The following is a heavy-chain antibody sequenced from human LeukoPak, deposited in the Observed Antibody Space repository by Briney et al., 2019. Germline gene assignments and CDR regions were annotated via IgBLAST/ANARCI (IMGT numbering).Heavy chain of an antibody. V-gene: IGHV1-69*02. Sequence: ASVKVSCKASGGTFSSYTTSWVRQAPGQGLEWMGRIIPILDIANYAQKFQGRVTITADKSTSTAYMELSSLRSEDTAVYYCARAGHYDSSGYQIDYWGQGTLVTVSS. CDR1: GGTFSSYT. CDR3: ARAGHYDSSGYQIDY. CDR2: IIPILDIA. J-gene: IGHJ4*02. D-gene: IGHD3-22*01.